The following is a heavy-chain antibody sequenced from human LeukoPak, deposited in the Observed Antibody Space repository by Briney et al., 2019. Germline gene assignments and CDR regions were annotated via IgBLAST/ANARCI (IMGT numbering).Heavy chain of an antibody. Sequence: ASVKVSCKASGYTFTSYYMHWVRQAPGQGLEWMGIIKPTTGSTSYAQKFQGRVTMTRDTSTSTVYMELSSLRSEDAAVYYCARRADSSGDQYNWFDPWGQGTLVTVSS. V-gene: IGHV1-46*01. CDR3: ARRADSSGDQYNWFDP. CDR1: GYTFTSYY. D-gene: IGHD3-22*01. CDR2: IKPTTGST. J-gene: IGHJ5*02.